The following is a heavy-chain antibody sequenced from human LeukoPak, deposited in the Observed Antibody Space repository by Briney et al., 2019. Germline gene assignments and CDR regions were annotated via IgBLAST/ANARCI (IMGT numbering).Heavy chain of an antibody. D-gene: IGHD2-2*01. V-gene: IGHV3-7*01. Sequence: GGSLRLSCVASGFTFSSYWLSWVRQAPGKGLEWVANIKQDGSDKYYVDSVKGRFTISRDNAKNSLYLQMSSLRVEDTAVYYCARDRPLSSAFDIWGQGTMVTVSS. CDR2: IKQDGSDK. CDR3: ARDRPLSSAFDI. J-gene: IGHJ3*02. CDR1: GFTFSSYW.